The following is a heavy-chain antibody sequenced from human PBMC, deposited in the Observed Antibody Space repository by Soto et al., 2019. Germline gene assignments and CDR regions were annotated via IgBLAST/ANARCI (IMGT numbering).Heavy chain of an antibody. J-gene: IGHJ3*02. Sequence: GGSLRLSCAASGFTSSSYAMHWVRQAPGKGLEWVAVISYDGSNKYYADSVKGRFTISRDNSKNTLYLQMNSLRAEDTAVYYCARALKQWLVRSAFDIWGKGTMVTVSS. D-gene: IGHD6-19*01. V-gene: IGHV3-30-3*01. CDR2: ISYDGSNK. CDR3: ARALKQWLVRSAFDI. CDR1: GFTSSSYA.